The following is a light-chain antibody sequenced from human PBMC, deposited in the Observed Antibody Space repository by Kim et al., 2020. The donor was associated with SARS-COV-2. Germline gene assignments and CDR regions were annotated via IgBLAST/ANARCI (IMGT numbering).Light chain of an antibody. CDR2: GAS. J-gene: IGKJ2*01. CDR3: QQYGSSPLYT. V-gene: IGKV3-20*01. CDR1: QSVGSSY. Sequence: SPGERATPSCRASQSVGSSYLAWYQQKPGQAPRLLMYGASSRATGIPDRFSGSGSGTDFTLTISRLEPEDFAVYYCQQYGSSPLYTFGQGTKLEI.